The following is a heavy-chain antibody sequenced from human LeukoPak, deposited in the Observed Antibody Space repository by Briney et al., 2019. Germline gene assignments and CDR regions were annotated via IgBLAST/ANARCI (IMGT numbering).Heavy chain of an antibody. CDR1: GGSISSGGYY. Sequence: SETLSLTCTVSGGSISSGGYYWSWIRQPPGKGLEWIGYIYHSGSTYYNPSPKSRVTISVDRSKNQFSLKLSSVTAADTAVYYCARDGYCSSTSCPADYWGQGTLVTVSS. CDR2: IYHSGST. CDR3: ARDGYCSSTSCPADY. V-gene: IGHV4-30-2*01. D-gene: IGHD2-2*01. J-gene: IGHJ4*02.